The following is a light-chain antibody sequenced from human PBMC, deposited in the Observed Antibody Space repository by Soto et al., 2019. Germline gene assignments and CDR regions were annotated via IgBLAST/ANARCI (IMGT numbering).Light chain of an antibody. V-gene: IGKV1D-16*01. CDR3: QQYDGYPT. CDR2: AAS. J-gene: IGKJ4*01. CDR1: QDINNK. Sequence: DIQMTQSPSSLSASVGARVTITCRASQDINNKLAWYQQKSDKAPKSLIYAASGLQNGVPSRFSGSGSGTDXTLTXSSLQPEDIATYYCQQYDGYPTFGGGTKVELK.